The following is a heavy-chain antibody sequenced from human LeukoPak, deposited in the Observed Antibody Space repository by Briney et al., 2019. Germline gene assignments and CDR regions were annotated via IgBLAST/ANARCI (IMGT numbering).Heavy chain of an antibody. CDR2: INQDESKK. J-gene: IGHJ5*02. Sequence: GGSLRLSCAASGFAFSNYGMSWVRQAPGKGLEWVANINQDESKKYYVDSVEGRFTISRDNSKNSLYLQLNSLRAEDTAVYYCALSTYSSSPSWGQGTLVTVSS. V-gene: IGHV3-7*03. CDR3: ALSTYSSSPS. D-gene: IGHD6-6*01. CDR1: GFAFSNYG.